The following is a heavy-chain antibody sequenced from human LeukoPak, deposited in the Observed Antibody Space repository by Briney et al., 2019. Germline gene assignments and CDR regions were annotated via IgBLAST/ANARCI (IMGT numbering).Heavy chain of an antibody. J-gene: IGHJ5*02. D-gene: IGHD3-16*02. Sequence: SVKVSFKASGGTFINYAISWVRQAPGQGREWMGGIIPIFGTANYAQKLQGRVTMTTDTSTSTAYMELRSLRSDDTAVYYCAREEMITFGGVIVSWGQGTLVTVSS. CDR1: GGTFINYA. CDR2: IIPIFGTA. V-gene: IGHV1-69*05. CDR3: AREEMITFGGVIVS.